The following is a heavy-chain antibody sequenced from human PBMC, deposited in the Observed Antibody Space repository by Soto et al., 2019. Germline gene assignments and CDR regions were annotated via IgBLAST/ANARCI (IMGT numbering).Heavy chain of an antibody. CDR3: SADRPDIGVGWWV. CDR1: GWGFISSC. V-gene: IGHV1-58*02. Sequence: SVNVSCKASGWGFISSCIHWVLQAQGQRLEWIWWIVVASGQTNYAQNFRGRVAITRDTSTATAYIELTGLTSEDKAVYFCSADRPDIGVGWWVWGQGTPVTVSS. J-gene: IGHJ6*02. CDR2: IVVASGQT. D-gene: IGHD2-15*01.